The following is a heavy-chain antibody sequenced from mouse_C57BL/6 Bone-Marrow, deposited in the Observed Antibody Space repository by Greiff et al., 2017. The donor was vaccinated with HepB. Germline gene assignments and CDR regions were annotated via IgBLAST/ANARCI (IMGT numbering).Heavy chain of an antibody. CDR3: ARSRYSNYLYFDY. CDR2: IRNKANGYTT. CDR1: GFTFTDYY. Sequence: EVQLVESGGGLVQPGGSLSLSCAASGFTFTDYYMSWVRQPPGKALEWLGFIRNKANGYTTEYSASVKGRFTISRDNSQSILYLQMNALRAEDSATYYCARSRYSNYLYFDYWGQGTTLTVSS. J-gene: IGHJ2*01. V-gene: IGHV7-3*01. D-gene: IGHD2-5*01.